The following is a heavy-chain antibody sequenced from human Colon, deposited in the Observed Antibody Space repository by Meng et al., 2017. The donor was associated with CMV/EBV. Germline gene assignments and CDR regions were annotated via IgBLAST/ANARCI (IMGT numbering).Heavy chain of an antibody. Sequence: ACVFTFSHYGMHWVRQAPGKGLEWVAFVRYDGGNEQYAESVKGRFTISKDNSGNTVYLQMNTLRADDMALYYCAKDGGGAWGWYFDVWGRGTLVTVSS. CDR1: VFTFSHYG. CDR2: VRYDGGNE. D-gene: IGHD3-16*01. J-gene: IGHJ2*01. CDR3: AKDGGGAWGWYFDV. V-gene: IGHV3-30*02.